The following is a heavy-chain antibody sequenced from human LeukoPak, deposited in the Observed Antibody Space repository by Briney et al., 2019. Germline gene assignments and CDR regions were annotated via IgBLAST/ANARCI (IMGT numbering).Heavy chain of an antibody. CDR3: ARDATQYSSSGEDDY. CDR2: ISAYNGNT. Sequence: ASVKVSCKASGYTFTSYGISWVRQAPGQGLEWMGWISAYNGNTNYAQKLQGRVTMTTDTSTNTAYMELRSLRSDDTAVYYCARDATQYSSSGEDDYWGQGTLVTVSS. CDR1: GYTFTSYG. D-gene: IGHD6-6*01. J-gene: IGHJ4*02. V-gene: IGHV1-18*01.